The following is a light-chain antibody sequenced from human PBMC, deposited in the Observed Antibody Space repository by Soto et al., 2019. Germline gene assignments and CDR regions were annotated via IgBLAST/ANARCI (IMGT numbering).Light chain of an antibody. CDR1: QSISSW. CDR2: DAP. V-gene: IGKV1-5*01. J-gene: IGKJ2*03. Sequence: VPMTQSPSTLSASVGDRVTITCRASQSISSWVAWYQQKPGQVPKLLIYDAPPLESGVPSWFSGNKSGTEFNLTIIGLQPDDCATYYCQQYDSFQYSFGQGTKLEI. CDR3: QQYDSFQYS.